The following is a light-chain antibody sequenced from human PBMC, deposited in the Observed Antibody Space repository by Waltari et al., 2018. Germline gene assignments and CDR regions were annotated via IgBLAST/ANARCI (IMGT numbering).Light chain of an antibody. CDR1: SSHIGGYHL. Sequence: QSAPTQPRSVSGSPGPSVTPSCTGTSSHIGGYHLFSWYQQHPGKVPKLIIFDVTKRPSGVPDRFSGSKAGNTASLTISGLQAGDEAVYFCCSYAGKYTSVFGAGTKVTVL. CDR3: CSYAGKYTSV. J-gene: IGLJ2*01. CDR2: DVT. V-gene: IGLV2-11*02.